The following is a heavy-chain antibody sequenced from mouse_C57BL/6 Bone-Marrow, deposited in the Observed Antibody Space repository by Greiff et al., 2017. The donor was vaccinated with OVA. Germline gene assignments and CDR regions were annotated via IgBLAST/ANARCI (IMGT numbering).Heavy chain of an antibody. D-gene: IGHD2-3*01. J-gene: IGHJ1*03. CDR3: ARFGYYAYWYFDV. CDR2: IDPSDSST. CDR1: GYTFTSYW. V-gene: IGHV1-59*01. Sequence: QVQLQQPGAELVRPGTSVKLSCKASGYTFTSYWMHWVKQRPGQGLEWIGVIDPSDSSTNYNQKFKGKATLTVDTSSSTAYMQLSSLTSEDSAVYYCARFGYYAYWYFDVWGTGTTVTVSS.